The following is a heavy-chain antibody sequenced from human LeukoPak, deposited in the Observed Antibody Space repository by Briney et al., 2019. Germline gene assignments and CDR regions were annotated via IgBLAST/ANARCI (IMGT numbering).Heavy chain of an antibody. J-gene: IGHJ3*02. CDR3: ARMGPWGAFDI. Sequence: GGSLRLSCAASGFTFSHYAIHWVRQAPGKGLEWVAVIWYDGSNQYYADSVKGRFTISRDNSKNTLYLQMNSLRAEDTAVYYCARMGPWGAFDIWGQGTMVTVSS. CDR2: IWYDGSNQ. V-gene: IGHV3-33*01. D-gene: IGHD3-16*01. CDR1: GFTFSHYA.